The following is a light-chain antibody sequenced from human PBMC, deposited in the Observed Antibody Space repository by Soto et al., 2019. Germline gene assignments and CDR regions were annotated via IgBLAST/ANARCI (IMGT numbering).Light chain of an antibody. CDR2: EVS. J-gene: IGLJ2*01. CDR3: ASYTGSDTLV. V-gene: IGLV2-8*01. CDR1: SSDVGGYNY. Sequence: QSVLTQPPSVSGAPGQRVTISCTGTSSDVGGYNYVSWYQQHPGKAPKLMIYEVSKRPSGVPDRLSGSKSGNTASLTVSGLQVEDEADYYCASYTGSDTLVFGGGTKLTVL.